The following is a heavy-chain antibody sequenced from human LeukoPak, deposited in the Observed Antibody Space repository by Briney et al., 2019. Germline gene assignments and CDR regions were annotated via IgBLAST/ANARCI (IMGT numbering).Heavy chain of an antibody. CDR3: ARNMTTIRGGGFDI. CDR1: GYSINSAYY. V-gene: IGHV4-38-2*01. CDR2: TYHSGST. J-gene: IGHJ3*02. D-gene: IGHD4-11*01. Sequence: SETLSLTCAVSGYSINSAYYWGWIRQPPGKGLEWIGSTYHSGSTYYNPSLKSRVSISVDTSKNQFSLKLNSVTAADTAVYYCARNMTTIRGGGFDIWGQGTMATVSS.